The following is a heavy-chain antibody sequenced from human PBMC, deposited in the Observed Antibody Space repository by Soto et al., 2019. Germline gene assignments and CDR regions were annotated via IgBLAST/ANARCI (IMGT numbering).Heavy chain of an antibody. D-gene: IGHD3-16*02. Sequence: QVQLCSPGPGWKKLGSRVRVSCRASEGTFTSLASAWWHKPLDQGLRWMEGFIPIFGTPNYAQKFQGRVTITADESTSTAYMELSSLRSEDTAVYYCARDFYRSATIRGGNWFDPWGQGTLVTVSS. J-gene: IGHJ5*02. CDR1: EGTFTSLA. CDR3: ARDFYRSATIRGGNWFDP. CDR2: FIPIFGTP. V-gene: IGHV1-69*12.